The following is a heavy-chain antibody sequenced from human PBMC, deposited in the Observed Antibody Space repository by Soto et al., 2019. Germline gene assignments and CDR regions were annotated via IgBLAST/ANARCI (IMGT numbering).Heavy chain of an antibody. Sequence: QVQLVESGGGVVQPGRSLRLSCAASGFTFSSYGMHWVRQAPGKGLEWVAVISYDGSNKYYADSVKGRFTISRDNSKNTLYLQMNSRRAEDTAVYYCAKRKYSGWFDPWGQGTLVTVSS. D-gene: IGHD2-21*01. V-gene: IGHV3-30*18. CDR1: GFTFSSYG. CDR3: AKRKYSGWFDP. CDR2: ISYDGSNK. J-gene: IGHJ5*02.